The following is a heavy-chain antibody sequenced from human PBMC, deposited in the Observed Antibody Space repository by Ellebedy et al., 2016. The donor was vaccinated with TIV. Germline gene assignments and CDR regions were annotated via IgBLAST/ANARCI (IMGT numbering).Heavy chain of an antibody. Sequence: MPSETLSLTCTVSGGSTSSGDYYWSWIRQHSGKGLEWIGYIYYSGSAYYNPSLKSRVTISLDTSKNQFSLKLSSVTAADTAVYYCARGMKDSSGYFYWYFDLWGRGTLVTVSS. D-gene: IGHD3-22*01. CDR1: GGSTSSGDYY. J-gene: IGHJ2*01. CDR2: IYYSGSA. CDR3: ARGMKDSSGYFYWYFDL. V-gene: IGHV4-31*03.